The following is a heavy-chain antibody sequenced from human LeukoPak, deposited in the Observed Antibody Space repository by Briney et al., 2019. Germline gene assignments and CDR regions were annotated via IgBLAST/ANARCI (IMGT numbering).Heavy chain of an antibody. CDR3: ARSHCSGGSCYFYYFDY. CDR1: GFTFRSFG. J-gene: IGHJ4*02. CDR2: ISSTSSTI. Sequence: GGSLRLSCAASGFTFRSFGMNWVRQAPGKGLEWVSYISSTSSTIYYADSVKGRFTISRDNAKNSLYRQMSSLRAEDTAVYYCARSHCSGGSCYFYYFDYWGQGTLVTVSS. V-gene: IGHV3-48*01. D-gene: IGHD2-15*01.